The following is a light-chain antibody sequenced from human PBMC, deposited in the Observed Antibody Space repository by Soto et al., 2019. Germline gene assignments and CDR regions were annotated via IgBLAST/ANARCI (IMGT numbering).Light chain of an antibody. CDR3: AIWDDSVDGGV. V-gene: IGLV1-36*01. Sequence: QSVLTQPPSVSEAPGQRVTISCSGSNVGNKPVNWYQQLPGKAPKLLLYYDDMLSSGVSDRFSGSKSGTSASLAISGLQNDDEGDYYCAIWDDSVDGGVFGGGTKVTVL. CDR1: NVGNKP. J-gene: IGLJ3*02. CDR2: YDD.